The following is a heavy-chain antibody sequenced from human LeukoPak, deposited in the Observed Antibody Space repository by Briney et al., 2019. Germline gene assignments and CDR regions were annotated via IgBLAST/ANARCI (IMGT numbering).Heavy chain of an antibody. J-gene: IGHJ4*02. V-gene: IGHV1-69*04. D-gene: IGHD1-26*01. CDR2: IIPILGIA. CDR1: GGTFSSYA. CDR3: ARDRATLPHFDY. Sequence: GASVKVSCKASGGTFSSYAISWVRQAPGQGLEWMGRIIPILGIANYAQKFQGRVMITADKSTSTAYMELSSLRSEDMAVYYCARDRATLPHFDYWGQGTLVTVSS.